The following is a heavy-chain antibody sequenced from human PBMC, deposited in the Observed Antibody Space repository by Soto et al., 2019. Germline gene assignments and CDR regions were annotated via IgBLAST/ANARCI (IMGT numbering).Heavy chain of an antibody. V-gene: IGHV3-20*01. CDR1: GFSIGDYG. J-gene: IGHJ4*02. CDR3: ARAAGTYEKFDF. D-gene: IGHD1-7*01. CDR2: INWNGAST. Sequence: EVQLVESGGGVVRPGDSLSLSCAASGFSIGDYGMAWVRQVPGKGLEWVSGINWNGASTTYADSVKGRFTISKDSAKNSLNLQMNSLRAEDTALYRCARAAGTYEKFDFWGQGTLVSVSS.